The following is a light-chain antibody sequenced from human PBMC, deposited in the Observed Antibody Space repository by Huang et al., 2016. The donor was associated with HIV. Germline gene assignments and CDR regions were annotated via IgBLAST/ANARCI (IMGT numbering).Light chain of an antibody. CDR2: GTS. Sequence: EIVMTQSPATLSVSPGERATLSCWASQSVSTNLAWYQQNPGQAPRLLMYGTSNRATGIPARFSGSVSGTEFTLTISSLQSEDFAVYYCQQYYDWPPLTFGGGTKVEIK. CDR3: QQYYDWPPLT. J-gene: IGKJ4*01. CDR1: QSVSTN. V-gene: IGKV3-15*01.